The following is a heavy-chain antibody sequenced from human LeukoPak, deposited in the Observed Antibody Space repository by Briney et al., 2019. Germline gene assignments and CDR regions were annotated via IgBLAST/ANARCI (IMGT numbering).Heavy chain of an antibody. Sequence: SSETLSLTCTVSGGSVSSGNYYWTWIRQPPEKGLEWIGYNSYSGSANYNPSLKSRVTILLDTSKNQFSLKLSSVTAADAAIYSCARRVSGDYGHWFDPWGQGTLVTVSS. CDR3: ARRVSGDYGHWFDP. V-gene: IGHV4-61*01. D-gene: IGHD4-17*01. J-gene: IGHJ5*02. CDR2: NSYSGSA. CDR1: GGSVSSGNYY.